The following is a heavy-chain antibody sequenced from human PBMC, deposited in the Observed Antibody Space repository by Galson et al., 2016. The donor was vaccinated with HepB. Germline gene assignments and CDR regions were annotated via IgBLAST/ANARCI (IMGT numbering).Heavy chain of an antibody. CDR1: GFSFNNFA. V-gene: IGHV3-30*03. Sequence: SLRLSCAASGFSFNNFAIHWVRQTPGKGLEWVAVISYDGTHEYYADSVRGRFTISRDNSKNTLYLQMNSVRAEDTAVYYCARDQGYCSGITCLIYDYWGQGTLVTVS. CDR2: ISYDGTHE. J-gene: IGHJ4*02. CDR3: ARDQGYCSGITCLIYDY. D-gene: IGHD2-2*01.